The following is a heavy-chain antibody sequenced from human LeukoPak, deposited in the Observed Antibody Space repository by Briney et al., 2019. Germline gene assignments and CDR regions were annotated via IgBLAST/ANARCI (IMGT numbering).Heavy chain of an antibody. CDR3: ARASLVVRGDWFDP. CDR1: GGTFSSYA. Sequence: ASVKVSCNASGGTFSSYAISWVRQAPGQGLEWMGGIIPIFGTANYAQKFQGRVTITADESTSTAYMELSSLRSEDTAVYYCARASLVVRGDWFDPWGQGTLVTVSS. D-gene: IGHD3-10*01. V-gene: IGHV1-69*13. CDR2: IIPIFGTA. J-gene: IGHJ5*02.